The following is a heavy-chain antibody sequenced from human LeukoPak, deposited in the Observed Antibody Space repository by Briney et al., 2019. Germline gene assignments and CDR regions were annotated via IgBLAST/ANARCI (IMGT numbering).Heavy chain of an antibody. D-gene: IGHD3-22*01. CDR3: YDSSGYGVFDM. J-gene: IGHJ3*02. CDR2: MNPNRGNT. CDR1: GYTFTIYD. V-gene: IGHV1-8*01. Sequence: ASVRVSFKPSGYTFTIYDINWVRHAPEQGRERMGYMNPNRGNTGYTQKLQGRVTMNSKTSISTAYMELSSLRSEDTAVYYCYDSSGYGVFDMWGEGTMVSVPS.